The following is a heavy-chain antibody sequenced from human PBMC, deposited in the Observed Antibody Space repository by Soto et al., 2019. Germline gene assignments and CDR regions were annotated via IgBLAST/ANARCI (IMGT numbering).Heavy chain of an antibody. J-gene: IGHJ4*02. CDR2: IYSSGTT. CDR1: GGSFNSDGYY. Sequence: QVQLQESGPGLVKPSQTLSLTCTVSGGSFNSDGYYWSWIRQHPEKGLEWIGYIYSSGTTYYNPSLRSRISISIDTSKDQFALEVTYVTAEDTAVYFCAIGSRDTALVLAPLDFLGQGTPVTVSS. CDR3: AIGSRDTALVLAPLDF. V-gene: IGHV4-31*03. D-gene: IGHD5-18*01.